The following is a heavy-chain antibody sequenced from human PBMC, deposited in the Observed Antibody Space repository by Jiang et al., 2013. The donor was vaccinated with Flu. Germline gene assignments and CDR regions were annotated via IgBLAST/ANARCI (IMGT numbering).Heavy chain of an antibody. CDR1: GYTFTSYG. J-gene: IGHJ4*03. D-gene: IGHD2-2*01. CDR2: ISAYNGNT. V-gene: IGHV1-18*01. Sequence: SGAEVKKPGASVKVSCKASGYTFTSYGISWVRQAPGQGLEWMGWISAYNGNTKYVQKLQGRVTMTTDTSTRTAYMELRSLRSDDTAVYYCARAEIVGVPAASGSGARGDYVGPGTLVHRL. CDR3: ARAEIVGVPAASGSGARGDY.